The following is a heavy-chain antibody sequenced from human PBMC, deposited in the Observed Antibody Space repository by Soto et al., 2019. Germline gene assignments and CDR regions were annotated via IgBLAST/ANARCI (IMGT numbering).Heavy chain of an antibody. V-gene: IGHV4-39*01. J-gene: IGHJ4*02. D-gene: IGHD1-20*01. CDR3: ARITGRHLDY. CDR2: VDYSGTA. CDR1: SGSISVADVF. Sequence: SETLSLTCTVSSGSISVADVFWGWVRQPPGKGLEWIGNVDYSGTAYFSPSLATRVTFHVDTSKNQFSLTLYSVTAADTAVYYCARITGRHLDYWGQGILVTVSS.